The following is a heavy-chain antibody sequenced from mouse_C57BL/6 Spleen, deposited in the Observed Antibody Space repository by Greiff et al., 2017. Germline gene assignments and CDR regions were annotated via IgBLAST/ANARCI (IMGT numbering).Heavy chain of an antibody. CDR3: AGWLSDY. Sequence: QVQLKQPGAELVRPGSSVKLSCKASGYTFTSYWMDWVKQRPGQGLEWIGNIYPSDSETHYNQKFKDKATLTVDKSSSTAYMQLSSLTSEDSAVXYCAGWLSDYWGQGTTLTVSS. V-gene: IGHV1-61*01. CDR2: IYPSDSET. CDR1: GYTFTSYW. J-gene: IGHJ2*01. D-gene: IGHD1-1*02.